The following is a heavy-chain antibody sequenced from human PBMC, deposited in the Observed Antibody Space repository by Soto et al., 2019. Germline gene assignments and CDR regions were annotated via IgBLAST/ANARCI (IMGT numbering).Heavy chain of an antibody. J-gene: IGHJ6*02. D-gene: IGHD3-10*01. CDR1: GFTFSSHA. CDR2: ISSTSSTK. V-gene: IGHV3-48*02. CDR3: ARRITMVRGPYYYYGLDV. Sequence: GGSLRLSCAASGFTFSSHAMNWVRQAPGKGLERVSFISSTSSTKNYADSVKGRFTISRDNAKNSLYLQMSSLRDEDTAVYYCARRITMVRGPYYYYGLDVWGQGTTVTVSS.